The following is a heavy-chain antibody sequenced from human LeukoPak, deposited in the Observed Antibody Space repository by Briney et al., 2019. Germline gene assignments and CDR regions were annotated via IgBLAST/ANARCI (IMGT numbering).Heavy chain of an antibody. Sequence: GGSLRLSCAASGFIFSSYAMNWVRQAPGKGLEWVSGISGSGGSTYYADSVKGRFTISRDNAKNSLYLQMNSLRAEDTAVYYCARALWFGETFPAYWGQGTLVTVSS. CDR3: ARALWFGETFPAY. V-gene: IGHV3-23*01. D-gene: IGHD3-10*01. J-gene: IGHJ4*02. CDR2: ISGSGGST. CDR1: GFIFSSYA.